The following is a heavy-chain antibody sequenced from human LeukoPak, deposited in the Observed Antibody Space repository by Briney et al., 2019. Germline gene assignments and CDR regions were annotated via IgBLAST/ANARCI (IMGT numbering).Heavy chain of an antibody. J-gene: IGHJ4*02. CDR1: GDSISRSTYY. CDR3: ARSSGTGTFSY. Sequence: SETLSLTCTVSGDSISRSTYYWAWIRQPPGKGLEWIGSVYYGRSPYFNPSLESRATISVDTSRNHFSLKMSSVTAADTAVYYCARSSGTGTFSYWGQGTLVTVSS. CDR2: VYYGRSP. V-gene: IGHV4-39*02. D-gene: IGHD6-25*01.